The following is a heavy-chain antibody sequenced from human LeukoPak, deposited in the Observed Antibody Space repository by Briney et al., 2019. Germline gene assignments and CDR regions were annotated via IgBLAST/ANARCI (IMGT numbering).Heavy chain of an antibody. Sequence: GGSLRLSCAASGFTFSNAWMSWVRQAPGKGLEWVGRIKRKSNGGTIDYDAPVKGRFTISRDDSKNTLYLQMNSLKTEDTAIYYCATGVAVAGLVPFDYWGQGTLVTVSS. D-gene: IGHD6-19*01. CDR2: IKRKSNGGTI. CDR3: ATGVAVAGLVPFDY. CDR1: GFTFSNAW. J-gene: IGHJ4*02. V-gene: IGHV3-15*01.